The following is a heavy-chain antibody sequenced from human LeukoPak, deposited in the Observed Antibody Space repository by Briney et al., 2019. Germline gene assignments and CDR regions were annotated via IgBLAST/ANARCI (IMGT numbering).Heavy chain of an antibody. CDR2: INPNSGGT. J-gene: IGHJ3*02. V-gene: IGHV1-2*04. CDR1: GYTFTVYY. CDR3: ARERMSIAAAGTQYDAFDI. Sequence: ASVKVSCKASGYTFTVYYMHWVRQAPGQGLEWMGWINPNSGGTNYAQKFQGWVTMTRDTSISTAYMKLSRLRSDDTAVYYCARERMSIAAAGTQYDAFDIWGQGTMVTVSS. D-gene: IGHD6-13*01.